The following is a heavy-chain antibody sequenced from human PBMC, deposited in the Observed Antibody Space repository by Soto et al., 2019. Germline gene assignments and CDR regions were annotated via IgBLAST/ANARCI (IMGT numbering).Heavy chain of an antibody. J-gene: IGHJ4*02. CDR3: AIWHIAVAGTSNNY. D-gene: IGHD6-19*01. V-gene: IGHV4-59*08. CDR2: IYYSGST. CDR1: GGSISSYY. Sequence: PSETLSLTCTVSGGSISSYYWSWIRQPPGKGLEWIGYIYYSGSTNYNPSLKSRVTISVDTSKNQFSLKLSSVTAADTAVYYCAIWHIAVAGTSNNYWAQGTLVTVS.